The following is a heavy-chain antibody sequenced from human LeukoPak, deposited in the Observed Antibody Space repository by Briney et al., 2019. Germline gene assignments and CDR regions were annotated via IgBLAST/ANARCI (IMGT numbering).Heavy chain of an antibody. D-gene: IGHD6-19*01. V-gene: IGHV3-11*01. Sequence: GGSLRLSCAGSGFAFSDYYMTWIRQAPGRGLEFISYISGSGNSIVYADSVKGRFTISRDNAKDSLYLQMNSLRDEDTAVYYCAREPRLAVYWGQGTLVTVSS. J-gene: IGHJ4*02. CDR1: GFAFSDYY. CDR3: AREPRLAVY. CDR2: ISGSGNSI.